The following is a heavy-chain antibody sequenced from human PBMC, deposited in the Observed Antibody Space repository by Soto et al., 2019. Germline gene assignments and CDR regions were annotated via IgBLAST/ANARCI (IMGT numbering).Heavy chain of an antibody. CDR3: ARVGYCSSTPCWPIGYFEY. V-gene: IGHV4-59*01. J-gene: IGHJ4*02. CDR1: GDSISSIY. Sequence: QVQLQESGPGLVKPSETLSLTCTVSGDSISSIYWTWIRQPPGTGLERVGYIFSSCSTNYNPSLNSRVAISVETSEHQSSLPLTSVPAADTAVYYCARVGYCSSTPCWPIGYFEYWGQGTLVTVSS. D-gene: IGHD2-2*01. CDR2: IFSSCST.